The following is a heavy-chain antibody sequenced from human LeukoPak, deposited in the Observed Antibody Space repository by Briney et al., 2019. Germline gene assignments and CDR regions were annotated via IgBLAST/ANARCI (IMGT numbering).Heavy chain of an antibody. J-gene: IGHJ4*02. V-gene: IGHV3-33*01. CDR1: GFTLSSYG. CDR3: ARGIAVAGLDY. CDR2: IWYDGSNK. D-gene: IGHD6-19*01. Sequence: PGRSLRLSCAASGFTLSSYGMHWVRQAPGKGLEWVAVIWYDGSNKYYADSVKGRFTISRDNSKNTLYLQMNSLRAEDTAVYYCARGIAVAGLDYWGQGTLVTVSS.